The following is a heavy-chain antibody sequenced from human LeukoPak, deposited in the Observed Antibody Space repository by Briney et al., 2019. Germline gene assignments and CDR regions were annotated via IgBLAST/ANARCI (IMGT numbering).Heavy chain of an antibody. J-gene: IGHJ4*02. CDR2: INPNSGGT. Sequence: GASVTVSCTASGYTFTGYYMHWVRQAPGQGLEWMGWINPNSGGTNYAQKFQGWVTMTRDTSISTAYMELSRLRSDDTAVYYCARVMDSSSGLFDYWGQGTLVTVSS. CDR1: GYTFTGYY. D-gene: IGHD6-13*01. CDR3: ARVMDSSSGLFDY. V-gene: IGHV1-2*04.